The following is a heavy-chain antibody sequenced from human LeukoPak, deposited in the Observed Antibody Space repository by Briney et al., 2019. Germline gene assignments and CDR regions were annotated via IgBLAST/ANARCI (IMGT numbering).Heavy chain of an antibody. CDR3: ARVRYSSSWFDY. J-gene: IGHJ5*01. CDR1: GNYW. D-gene: IGHD6-13*01. V-gene: IGHV3-74*01. CDR2: INSDGSST. Sequence: PGGSLRLSCAASGNYWMHWVRQAPGKGLVWVSRINSDGSSTSYADSVKGRFTIYRDNAKNTLYLQMNSLRAEDTAVYYCARVRYSSSWFDYWGQGTLVTVSS.